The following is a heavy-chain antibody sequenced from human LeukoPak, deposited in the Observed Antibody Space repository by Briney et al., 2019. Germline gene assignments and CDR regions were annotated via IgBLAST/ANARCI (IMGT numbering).Heavy chain of an antibody. CDR3: ARATVTTEGDYFDY. J-gene: IGHJ4*02. Sequence: SEPLSLTCTVSGSSISSGYFWGWLRQPPGKGLEWIGTISHGGSTYYNPSLKSRVTISVDTSKNQFSLNLSSVTAADTAVFYCARATVTTEGDYFDYWGQGTLVTVSS. D-gene: IGHD4-17*01. V-gene: IGHV4-38-2*02. CDR2: ISHGGST. CDR1: GSSISSGYF.